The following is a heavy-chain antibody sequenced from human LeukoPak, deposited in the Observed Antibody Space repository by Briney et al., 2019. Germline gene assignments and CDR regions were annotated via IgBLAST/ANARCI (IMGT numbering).Heavy chain of an antibody. V-gene: IGHV3-48*04. D-gene: IGHD3-10*02. CDR2: ISSSGSTI. J-gene: IGHJ6*04. CDR1: GFTFSSHG. CDR3: AELGITMIGGV. Sequence: GGSLRLSCAAFGFTFSSHGMSWVRQAPGKGLEWVSYISSSGSTIYYADSVKGRFTISRDNAKNSLYLQMNSLRAEDTAVYYCAELGITMIGGVWGKGTTVTISS.